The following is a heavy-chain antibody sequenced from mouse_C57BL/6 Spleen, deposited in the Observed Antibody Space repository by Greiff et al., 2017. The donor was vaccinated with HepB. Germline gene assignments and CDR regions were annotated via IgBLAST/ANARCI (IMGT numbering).Heavy chain of an antibody. V-gene: IGHV1-52*01. CDR1: GYTFTSYW. CDR3: ARGNYDYDRGYFDV. D-gene: IGHD2-4*01. CDR2: IDPSDSET. J-gene: IGHJ1*03. Sequence: VQLQQSGAELVRPGSSVKLSCKASGYTFTSYWMHWVKQRPIQGLEWIGNIDPSDSETHYNQKFKDKATLTVDKSSSTAYMQLSSLTSEDSAVYYCARGNYDYDRGYFDVWGTGTTVTVSS.